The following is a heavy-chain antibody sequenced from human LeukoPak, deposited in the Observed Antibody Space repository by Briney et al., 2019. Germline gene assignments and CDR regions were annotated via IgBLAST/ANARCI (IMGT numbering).Heavy chain of an antibody. J-gene: IGHJ4*02. CDR3: ATGSPGIAAAGIPDY. CDR1: GGTFSSYA. CDR2: IIPIFGTA. V-gene: IGHV1-69*13. Sequence: SVKVSCKASGGTFSSYAISWVRQAPGQGLEWMGGIIPIFGTANYAQKFQGRVTITADESTSTAYMELSSLRSEDTAVYYCATGSPGIAAAGIPDYWGQGTLVTVSS. D-gene: IGHD6-13*01.